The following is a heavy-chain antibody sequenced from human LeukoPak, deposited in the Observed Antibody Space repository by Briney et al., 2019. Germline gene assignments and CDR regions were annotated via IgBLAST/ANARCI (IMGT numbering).Heavy chain of an antibody. V-gene: IGHV3-23*01. Sequence: GGSLRLSCAASGFPFRSYAMSWVRQAPGKGLEWVSAVGGSGGDTYYADSVKGRFTISRDNSKNTVYLQMNSLRAEDTAIYYCAKDIGGSGAYWGQGTLVTVSS. D-gene: IGHD3-16*01. CDR2: VGGSGGDT. J-gene: IGHJ4*02. CDR3: AKDIGGSGAY. CDR1: GFPFRSYA.